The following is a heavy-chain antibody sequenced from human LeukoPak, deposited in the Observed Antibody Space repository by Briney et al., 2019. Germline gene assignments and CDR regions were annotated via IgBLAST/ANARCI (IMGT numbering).Heavy chain of an antibody. D-gene: IGHD3-9*01. CDR2: IIPILGIA. J-gene: IGHJ4*02. V-gene: IGHV1-69*04. Sequence: ASVKVSCKASGGTFSSYAISWVRQAPGQGLEWMGRIIPILGIANYAQKFQGRVTITADKSTSTAYMELSSLRSEDTAVYYCARETYYDILTGYYSDDYWGQGTLATVSS. CDR3: ARETYYDILTGYYSDDY. CDR1: GGTFSSYA.